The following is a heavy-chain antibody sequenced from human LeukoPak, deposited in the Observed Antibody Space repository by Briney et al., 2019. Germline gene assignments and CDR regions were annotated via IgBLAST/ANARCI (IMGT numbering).Heavy chain of an antibody. V-gene: IGHV1-3*01. CDR3: ARSRSCDY. J-gene: IGHJ4*02. Sequence: GASVKVSCKASGYTFTSYSIHWVRQAPGQRLEWMGWINAGNGDTKYSQKFQGRVTITRDTSASTAYTGLSSLRSEDTAVYYCARSRSCDYWGQGTLVTVSS. CDR2: INAGNGDT. CDR1: GYTFTSYS.